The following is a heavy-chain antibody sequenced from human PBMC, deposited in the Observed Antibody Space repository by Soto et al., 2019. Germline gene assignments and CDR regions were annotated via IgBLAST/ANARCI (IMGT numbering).Heavy chain of an antibody. D-gene: IGHD6-19*01. CDR1: GFTFSSYS. V-gene: IGHV3-48*01. Sequence: EVQLVESGGGLVQPGGSLRLSCAASGFTFSSYSMNWVRQAPGKGLEWVSYISSTSSTIYYADSVKGRFTISRDNAKNSLYLQMNSLRAEDTAVYYCARELGWLVPGPPFDYWGQGTLVTVSS. CDR3: ARELGWLVPGPPFDY. CDR2: ISSTSSTI. J-gene: IGHJ4*02.